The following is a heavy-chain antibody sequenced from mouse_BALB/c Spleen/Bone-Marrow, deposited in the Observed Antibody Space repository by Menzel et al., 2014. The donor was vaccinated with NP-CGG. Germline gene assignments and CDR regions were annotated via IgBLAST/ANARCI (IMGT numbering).Heavy chain of an antibody. CDR3: ARDGDYKYAWFAY. CDR1: GFTFSDYY. J-gene: IGHJ3*01. Sequence: DVQLQESGGDLVKPGGSLKLSCAASGFTFSDYYMYWVRQTPEKRLEWVATISDGGSYTYYPDSVKGRFTISGDNAKNNLYLHMSSLKSEDTAMYYCARDGDYKYAWFAYWGQGTLVTVSA. V-gene: IGHV5-4*02. D-gene: IGHD2-14*01. CDR2: ISDGGSYT.